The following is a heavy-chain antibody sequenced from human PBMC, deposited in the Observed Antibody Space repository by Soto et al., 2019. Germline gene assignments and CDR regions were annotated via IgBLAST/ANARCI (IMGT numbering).Heavy chain of an antibody. J-gene: IGHJ4*02. CDR3: ARDDYTLLRYFD. CDR2: IYYSGST. D-gene: IGHD3-9*01. CDR1: GGSVSSGSYY. Sequence: SETLSLTCTVSGGSVSSGSYYWSWIRQPPGKGLEWIGYIYYSGSTNYNPSLTSRVTISVDTSKNQFSLKLSSVTAVDTAVYYCARDDYTLLRYFDWGQGTLVTVSS. V-gene: IGHV4-61*01.